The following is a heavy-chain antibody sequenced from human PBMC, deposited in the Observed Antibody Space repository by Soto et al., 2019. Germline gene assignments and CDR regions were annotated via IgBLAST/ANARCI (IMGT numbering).Heavy chain of an antibody. V-gene: IGHV4-39*02. D-gene: IGHD5-18*01. Sequence: QLQLQESGPGLVKPSETLSLTCTVSGGSISSSSYYWGWIRQPPGKGLEWIGSIYYSGSTYYNPSQKSRSPKSLDTYKNHCDLKPSSVTAADTAVYYCARIAPAIGVGWLDPRGQGTLVTGSS. CDR3: ARIAPAIGVGWLDP. J-gene: IGHJ5*02. CDR1: GGSISSSSYY. CDR2: IYYSGST.